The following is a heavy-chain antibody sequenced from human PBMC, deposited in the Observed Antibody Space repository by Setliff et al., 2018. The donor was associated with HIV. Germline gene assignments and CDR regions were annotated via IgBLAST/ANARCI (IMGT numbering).Heavy chain of an antibody. D-gene: IGHD2-8*01. CDR1: GYTFTGYY. Sequence: ASVKVSCKASGYTFTGYYVHWVRQAPGQGLEWMGRNIPNSGGTNYAQKFQGRVAMTRDTSISTAYMELTRLRSDDTAVYYCATKLYCTNGVCLDAFDIWGQGTMVTVSS. V-gene: IGHV1-2*06. CDR3: ATKLYCTNGVCLDAFDI. J-gene: IGHJ3*02. CDR2: NIPNSGGT.